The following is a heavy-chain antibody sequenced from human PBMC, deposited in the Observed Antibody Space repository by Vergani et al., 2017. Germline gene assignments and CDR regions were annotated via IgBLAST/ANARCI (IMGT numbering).Heavy chain of an antibody. V-gene: IGHV4-61*02. D-gene: IGHD4-23*01. CDR1: GGSISAGYYF. CDR3: ALRSGGYYSGGKVHPLRTAFDV. CDR2: ISASGNA. J-gene: IGHJ3*01. Sequence: QVQLQASGPGRVKPSQTLSLTCTMSGGSISAGYYFWSWIRQPAGKGLEWLGHISASGNASHSPSLKTRVSMSVDTSKNQFSLTVRSVTAADTAIYFCALRSGGYYSGGKVHPLRTAFDVWGHGTVVTVS.